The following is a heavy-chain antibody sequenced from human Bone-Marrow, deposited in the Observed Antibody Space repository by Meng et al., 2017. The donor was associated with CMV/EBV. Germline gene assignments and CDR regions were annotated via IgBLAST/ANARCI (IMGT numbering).Heavy chain of an antibody. CDR1: GYTFTGYY. Sequence: ASVKVSCKASGYTFTGYYMHWVRQAPGQGLEWMGWINPNSGGTNYAQKFQGRVTMTRDTSISTAYMELSRLRSDDTAVYYCARDPRGGSHPYYYYGMDVWGQGPTVTVYS. CDR2: INPNSGGT. CDR3: ARDPRGGSHPYYYYGMDV. D-gene: IGHD3-10*01. V-gene: IGHV1-2*02. J-gene: IGHJ6*02.